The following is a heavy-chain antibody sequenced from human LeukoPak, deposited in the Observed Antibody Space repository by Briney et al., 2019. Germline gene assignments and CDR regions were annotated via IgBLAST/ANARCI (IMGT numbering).Heavy chain of an antibody. V-gene: IGHV3-66*02. J-gene: IGHJ6*02. Sequence: GGSLRLSCAASGFTVSSNYMSWVRQAPGKGLEWVSVIYSGGGTYYADSVKGRFTISRDNSKNTLYLQMNSLRAEDTAVYYCARVPGGGGSYYYYYGMDVWGQGTTVTVSS. CDR3: ARVPGGGGSYYYYYGMDV. CDR1: GFTVSSNY. CDR2: IYSGGGT. D-gene: IGHD1-26*01.